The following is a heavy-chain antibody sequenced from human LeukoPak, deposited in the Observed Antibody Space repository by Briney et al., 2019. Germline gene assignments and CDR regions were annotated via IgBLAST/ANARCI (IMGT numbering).Heavy chain of an antibody. J-gene: IGHJ4*02. V-gene: IGHV4-59*08. CDR2: IYYSGST. CDR1: GASMSNYY. CDR3: ARKEGSGWNFDY. D-gene: IGHD6-19*01. Sequence: PSETLSLTCTVSGASMSNYYWSWIRQPPGKGLEWIGYIYYSGSTNYNPSLKSRVTISINTSKNQFSLKLSSVTAADTAVYYCARKEGSGWNFDYWGQGTLVTVSS.